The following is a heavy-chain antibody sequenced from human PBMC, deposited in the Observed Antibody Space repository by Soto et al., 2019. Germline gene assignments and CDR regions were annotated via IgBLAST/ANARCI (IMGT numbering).Heavy chain of an antibody. CDR1: GFTFGDYA. CDR3: AKGQYPLGYLDY. V-gene: IGHV3-9*01. CDR2: ISWNSDSI. D-gene: IGHD2-2*01. Sequence: EVQLVESGGGLVQPGRSLRLSCAASGFTFGDYAMHRVRQAPGKGPEWVSGISWNSDSIGYVDSVQGRFTISRDNAKNSLYLQLNSLRPEDTALYYCAKGQYPLGYLDYWGQGTLVTVSS. J-gene: IGHJ4*02.